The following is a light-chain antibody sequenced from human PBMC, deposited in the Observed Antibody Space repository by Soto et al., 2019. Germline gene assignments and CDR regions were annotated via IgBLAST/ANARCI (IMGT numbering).Light chain of an antibody. Sequence: DIQMTQSPSSLSASVGDRVTITCRASQDISNYLNWYQQKPGKAPKLLIYDASNLETGVPSRFSGSGSGTDFTFTISSLQPEDIATYYCQQYDNPFTFGPGTKVDIK. CDR1: QDISNY. CDR3: QQYDNPFT. J-gene: IGKJ3*01. V-gene: IGKV1-33*01. CDR2: DAS.